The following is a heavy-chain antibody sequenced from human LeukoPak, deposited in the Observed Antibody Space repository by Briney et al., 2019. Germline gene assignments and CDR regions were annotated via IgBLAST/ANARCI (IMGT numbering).Heavy chain of an antibody. V-gene: IGHV3-30*18. J-gene: IGHJ4*02. D-gene: IGHD2/OR15-2a*01. Sequence: GGSLRLSCAASGFSFSTYGMHWVRQAPGKGLEWVAVISHGETNKFYGVSVKGRFSIYRDISTNTLYLQMNSLRPDDTAVYYCAKDGGPIVRFLISGTDYWGQGTRVTVSS. CDR2: ISHGETNK. CDR3: AKDGGPIVRFLISGTDY. CDR1: GFSFSTYG.